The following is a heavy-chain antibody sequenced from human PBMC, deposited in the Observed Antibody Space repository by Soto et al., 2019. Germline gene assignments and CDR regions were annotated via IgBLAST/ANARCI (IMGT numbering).Heavy chain of an antibody. CDR2: VYYSGGA. Sequence: SETLSLTCDVSGGSIDNSHSFWGWFRQPPGKGVGFIGSVYYSGGAYHSRFHKSRVTVSVDTSENEVSLRVHSVTAAHTAVYYCIKVVEAATRQADSDSWGQGILVTDAS. V-gene: IGHV4-39*01. D-gene: IGHD2-15*01. CDR3: IKVVEAATRQADSDS. CDR1: GGSIDNSHSF. J-gene: IGHJ4*02.